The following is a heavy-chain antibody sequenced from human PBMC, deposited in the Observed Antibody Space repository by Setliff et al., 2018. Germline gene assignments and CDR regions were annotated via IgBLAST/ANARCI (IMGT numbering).Heavy chain of an antibody. CDR2: IYSGDRST. CDR3: AKPQVELRWGFES. D-gene: IGHD3-16*01. CDR1: GFAFSSYA. Sequence: PGGSLRLSCAGSGFAFSSYAMSWVRQAPGKGLEWVSTIYSGDRSTFYTDSVKGRFTISSDSSKNTLYLQMNSLRAEDTAVYYCAKPQVELRWGFESWGQGTLVTV. J-gene: IGHJ4*02. V-gene: IGHV3-23*03.